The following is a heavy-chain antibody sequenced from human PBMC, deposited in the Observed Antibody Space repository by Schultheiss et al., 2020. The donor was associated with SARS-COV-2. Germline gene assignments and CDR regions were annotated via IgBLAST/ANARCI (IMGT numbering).Heavy chain of an antibody. J-gene: IGHJ6*02. Sequence: SETLSLTCAVSGYSISSGYYWSWIRQPPGKGLEWIGYIYYSGSTNYNPSLKSRVTISVDTSKNQFSLKLSSVTAADTAVYYCARDRSGAAAEGIDYYYYGMDVWGQGTTVTVSS. CDR1: GYSISSGYY. CDR3: ARDRSGAAAEGIDYYYYGMDV. D-gene: IGHD6-13*01. V-gene: IGHV4-61*01. CDR2: IYYSGST.